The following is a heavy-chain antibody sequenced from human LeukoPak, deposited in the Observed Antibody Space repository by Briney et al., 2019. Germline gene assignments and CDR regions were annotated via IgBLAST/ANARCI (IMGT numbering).Heavy chain of an antibody. V-gene: IGHV1-69*13. CDR1: GGTFSSYA. CDR3: ARGSPYYYDSSGYYFPPYYFDY. CDR2: IIPIFGTA. D-gene: IGHD3-22*01. Sequence: SVKVSCKASGGTFSSYAISWVRQAPGQGLEWMGGIIPIFGTANYAQKFQGRVTITADESTSTAYMELSSLRSEDTAVYYCARGSPYYYDSSGYYFPPYYFDYWGPGTLVTVSS. J-gene: IGHJ4*02.